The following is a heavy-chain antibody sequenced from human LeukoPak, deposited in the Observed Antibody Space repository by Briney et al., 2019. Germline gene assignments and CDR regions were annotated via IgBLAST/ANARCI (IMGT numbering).Heavy chain of an antibody. CDR2: ISSTGSAI. V-gene: IGHV3-48*03. CDR1: GFTFSTFE. D-gene: IGHD3-9*01. J-gene: IGHJ3*01. Sequence: PGGSLRLSCAASGFTFSTFEFNWVRQTPGKGLEWISYISSTGSAIYYADSVKGRFTISRDNDKNSLYLQMNNLRAEDTAIYYCAKDPNYDILTGFWGQGTMVTVSS. CDR3: AKDPNYDILTGF.